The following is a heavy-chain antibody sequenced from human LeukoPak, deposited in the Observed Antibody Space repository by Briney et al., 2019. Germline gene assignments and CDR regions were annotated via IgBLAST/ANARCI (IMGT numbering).Heavy chain of an antibody. CDR3: ARAQTYGDSRLFLDY. J-gene: IGHJ4*02. D-gene: IGHD2-21*02. CDR2: IYLNGGST. CDR1: VFTFSSYG. Sequence: RGSLRLSCPASVFTFSSYGMSGVRQAPGRGVEGVSGIYLNGGSTGYADSVEGRFTISRDNAKNSQYLQMNSLRVEDTALYYCARAQTYGDSRLFLDYWGQGTLVTVSS. V-gene: IGHV3-20*04.